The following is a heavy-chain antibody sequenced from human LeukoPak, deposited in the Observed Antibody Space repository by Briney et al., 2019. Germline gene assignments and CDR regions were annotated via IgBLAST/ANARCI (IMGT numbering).Heavy chain of an antibody. CDR1: GASISSYY. V-gene: IGHV4-59*08. CDR2: INYSGST. J-gene: IGHJ4*02. Sequence: SQTLSLTCTVSGASISSYYWSWVRQPPGKGLEWLGYINYSGSTNYNPSLKSRATISGNTSRNQFSLRLSSVTAADTAVYYCARASYSYDINGWVPFDYWGQGTLVTVSS. D-gene: IGHD3-22*01. CDR3: ARASYSYDINGWVPFDY.